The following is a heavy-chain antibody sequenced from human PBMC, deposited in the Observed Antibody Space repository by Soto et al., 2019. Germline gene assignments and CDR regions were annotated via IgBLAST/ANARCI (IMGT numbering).Heavy chain of an antibody. CDR1: GDTFTDYY. CDR3: ARGGHVVVVTAALDY. D-gene: IGHD2-21*02. CDR2: VNPSGGHT. V-gene: IGHV1-46*01. Sequence: QVQLMQSGAEVKTPGASVKVSRKASGDTFTDYYIHWVRQAPGQGLEWMGTVNPSGGHTTYAQHFLGRVTMTRDTSTSTLYMELTSLTADDTAIYYCARGGHVVVVTAALDYWGQGTLVTVSS. J-gene: IGHJ4*02.